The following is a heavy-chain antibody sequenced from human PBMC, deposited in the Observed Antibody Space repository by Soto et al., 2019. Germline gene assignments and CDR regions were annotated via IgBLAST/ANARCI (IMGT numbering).Heavy chain of an antibody. J-gene: IGHJ5*02. CDR3: TRHGTNSGYYYVGWFEP. CDR2: ISGSGGST. D-gene: IGHD3-22*01. CDR1: GFTFSSYA. Sequence: PGGSLRLSCAASGFTFSSYAMSWVRQAPGKGLEWVSAISGSGGSTYYADSVKGRFTISRDNSKNTLYLQMNSLRAEDTAVYYCTRHGTNSGYYYVGWFEPWGQGTQVTVSS. V-gene: IGHV3-23*01.